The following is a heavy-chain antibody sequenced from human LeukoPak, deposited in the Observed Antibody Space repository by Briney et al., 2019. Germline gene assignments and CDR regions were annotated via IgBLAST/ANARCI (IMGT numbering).Heavy chain of an antibody. D-gene: IGHD3-22*01. CDR3: ARGSYYYDSSGYPI. CDR1: GGSISSGDYY. Sequence: SQTLSLTCTVSGGSISSGDYYWSWIRQPPGKGLEWIGYIYYSGSTNYNPSLKSRVTISVDTSKNQFSLKLSSVTAADTAVYYCARGSYYYDSSGYPIWGQGTMVTVSS. V-gene: IGHV4-30-4*01. J-gene: IGHJ3*02. CDR2: IYYSGST.